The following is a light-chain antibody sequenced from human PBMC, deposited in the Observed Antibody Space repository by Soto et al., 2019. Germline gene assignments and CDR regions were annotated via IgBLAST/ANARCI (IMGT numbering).Light chain of an antibody. CDR1: SSDVGGYNY. CDR2: DVS. CDR3: CSYAGSYV. J-gene: IGLJ1*01. Sequence: QSALTQPRSVSGSPGQSVTISCTGTSSDVGGYNYVSWYQQHPGKAPKHMIYDVSKRPAGVPDRFTGSKSGNTASLTISGLQAGDEADYYCCSYAGSYVFGTGTKLTVL. V-gene: IGLV2-11*01.